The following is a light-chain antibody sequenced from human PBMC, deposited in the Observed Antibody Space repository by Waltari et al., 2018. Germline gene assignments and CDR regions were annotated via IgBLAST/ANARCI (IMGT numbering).Light chain of an antibody. V-gene: IGKV1-5*03. CDR3: QQYDSNPLT. CDR2: KTS. Sequence: DIQMTQSPSTLSVSVGDSVTITCRASQSFSNRLAWYQQKPGKAPKLLIYKTSTFESGVPSRFSGSGSGTEFTLTISSLQPDDFASYYCQQYDSNPLTFGGGTKVEV. CDR1: QSFSNR. J-gene: IGKJ4*01.